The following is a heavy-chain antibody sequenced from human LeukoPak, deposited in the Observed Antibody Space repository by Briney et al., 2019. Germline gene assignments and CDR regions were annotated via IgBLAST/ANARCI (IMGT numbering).Heavy chain of an antibody. V-gene: IGHV7-4-1*02. CDR2: INTNTGNP. J-gene: IGHJ4*02. CDR1: GYTFTGYY. CDR3: ARDPDSRIDYFDY. D-gene: IGHD3-22*01. Sequence: GASVTVSCTASGYTFTGYYMHWVRQAPGQGLEWMGWINTNTGNPTYAQGFTGRFVFSLDTSVSTAYLQISSLKAEDTAVYYCARDPDSRIDYFDYWGQGTLVTVSS.